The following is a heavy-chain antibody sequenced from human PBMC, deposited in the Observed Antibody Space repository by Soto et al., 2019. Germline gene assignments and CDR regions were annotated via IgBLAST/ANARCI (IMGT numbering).Heavy chain of an antibody. V-gene: IGHV4-39*01. CDR2: IYYSGST. CDR1: GGSVSSSSYY. Sequence: LSLTCTVSGGSVSSSSYYWGWIRQPPGKGPAWIGSIYYSGSTYYKPSLKSRVTISVDTSKNQFSLKLSSVTAADTAVYYCARHSTPAYYDFWSGYLEYFQHWGQGTLVTVSS. J-gene: IGHJ1*01. D-gene: IGHD3-3*01. CDR3: ARHSTPAYYDFWSGYLEYFQH.